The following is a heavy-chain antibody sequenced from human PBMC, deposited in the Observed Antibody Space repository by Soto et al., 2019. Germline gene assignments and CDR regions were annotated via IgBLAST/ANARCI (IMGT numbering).Heavy chain of an antibody. J-gene: IGHJ1*01. Sequence: GGSLRLSCAAPGFIFSSYWMSWVRQAPGKGLEWVANIKEDGSETYYVHSVRGRFTISRDNAKNSLYLQMSSLRSEDTAVYYCAFFIKYGDHPRLLAFCGQGSLVPGSS. V-gene: IGHV3-7*03. CDR1: GFIFSSYW. CDR2: IKEDGSET. D-gene: IGHD4-17*01. CDR3: AFFIKYGDHPRLLAF.